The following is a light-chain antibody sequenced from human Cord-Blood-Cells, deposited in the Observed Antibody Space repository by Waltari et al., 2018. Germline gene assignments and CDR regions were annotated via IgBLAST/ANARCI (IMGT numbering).Light chain of an antibody. CDR3: CSYAGSSTFVV. CDR1: SSHVGSYNL. CDR2: EVS. V-gene: IGLV2-23*02. J-gene: IGLJ2*01. Sequence: QSALTQPASVSGSPGQSITISCTGTSSHVGSYNLFSWYQQHPGKAPKLMIYEVSKRPSGVSNRFSGSKYGNTASLTISGLQAEDEADYYCCSYAGSSTFVVFGGGTKLTVL.